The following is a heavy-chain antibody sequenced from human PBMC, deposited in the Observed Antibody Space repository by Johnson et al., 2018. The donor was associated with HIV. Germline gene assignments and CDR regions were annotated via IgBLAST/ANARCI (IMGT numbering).Heavy chain of an antibody. D-gene: IGHD1-26*01. J-gene: IGHJ3*02. Sequence: VQLVESGGGVVQPGGSLRLSCVASGFAFSSYGMHWVRQAPGKGLEWVSGVNWNADTTGYADSVKGRFTISRDTAKKSLYLQMNSLRAEDTALYYCAREGGGSNEDDAFDIGGQGTMVTVSS. CDR1: GFAFSSYG. V-gene: IGHV3-20*04. CDR2: VNWNADTT. CDR3: AREGGGSNEDDAFDI.